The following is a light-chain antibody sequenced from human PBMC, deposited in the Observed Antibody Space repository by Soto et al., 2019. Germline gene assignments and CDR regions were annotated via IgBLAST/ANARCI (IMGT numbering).Light chain of an antibody. CDR1: QSISTY. J-gene: IGKJ5*01. Sequence: DIQLTHSPSPLSASFGDRVSITCLASQSISTYLNWYQQKPGKAPKVLIYAASNLQSGVPPRFSGSGSGTDFTLTISSLQPEDVATYFCQQSYRTPITFGQGTRLEI. V-gene: IGKV1-39*01. CDR3: QQSYRTPIT. CDR2: AAS.